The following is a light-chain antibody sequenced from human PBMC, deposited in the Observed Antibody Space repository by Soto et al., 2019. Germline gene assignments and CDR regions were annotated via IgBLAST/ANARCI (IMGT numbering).Light chain of an antibody. CDR3: QQYGSS. V-gene: IGKV3-11*01. CDR1: QSVTSY. Sequence: EIVLTQSPATLSLSPGERATLSCRASQSVTSYLAWYQQKPGQAPRLLIYDAYNRATGIPARFSGSGSGTDFTLTISRLEPEDFAVYYCQQYGSSFGPGTKVDIK. CDR2: DAY. J-gene: IGKJ3*01.